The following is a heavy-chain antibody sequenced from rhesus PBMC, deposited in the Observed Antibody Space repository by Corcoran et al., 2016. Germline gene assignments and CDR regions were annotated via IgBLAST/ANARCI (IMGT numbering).Heavy chain of an antibody. CDR3: AKRSWNRGFDV. CDR2: INSSGGST. CDR1: GFSFSSDG. J-gene: IGHJ5-1*01. V-gene: IGHV3S5*01. Sequence: EVQLVETGGGLVQPGGSLKLSGAASGFSFSSDGMSWVRQASGKGLEWVSAINSSGGSTYYADSVKGRFTIVRDNSKNTLSLQMNSLRAEDTAVYYCAKRSWNRGFDVWGPGVLVTVSS. D-gene: IGHD1-20*01.